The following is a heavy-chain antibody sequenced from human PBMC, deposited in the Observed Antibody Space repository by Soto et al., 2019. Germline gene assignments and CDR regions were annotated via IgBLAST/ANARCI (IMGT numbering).Heavy chain of an antibody. CDR2: IYHSGST. D-gene: IGHD4-17*01. Sequence: QVQLQESGPGLVKPSGTLSLTCAVSGGSISSSNWWSWVRQPPGKGLEWIGEIYHSGSTNYIPSLKSRVTISVDTSNNQFSLKLSSVTAADTAVYYCAIRTTVTTRLGYWGQGTLVTVSS. V-gene: IGHV4-4*02. CDR1: GGSISSSNW. J-gene: IGHJ4*02. CDR3: AIRTTVTTRLGY.